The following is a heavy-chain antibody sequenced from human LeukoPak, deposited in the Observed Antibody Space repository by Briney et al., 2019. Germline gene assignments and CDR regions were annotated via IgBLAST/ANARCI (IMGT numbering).Heavy chain of an antibody. D-gene: IGHD7-27*01. CDR3: ARESSWGNFDY. CDR2: IYYSGST. J-gene: IGHJ4*02. CDR1: GGSISSYY. Sequence: PSETLSLTCTVSGGSISSYYWSWIRQPPGKGLEWIGYIYYSGSTNYNPSLKSRVTISVDTSKNQFSVKLGYVTAADTAVYFCARESSWGNFDYWGQGTLVTVSS. V-gene: IGHV4-59*01.